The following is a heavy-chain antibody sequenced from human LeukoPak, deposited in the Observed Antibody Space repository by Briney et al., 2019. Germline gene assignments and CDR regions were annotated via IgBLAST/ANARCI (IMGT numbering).Heavy chain of an antibody. CDR2: ISSSGGST. CDR1: GFTFSGYA. J-gene: IGHJ6*04. CDR3: AELGITMIGGV. V-gene: IGHV3-23*01. D-gene: IGHD3-10*02. Sequence: GGTLRLSCAASGFTFSGYAMTWVRQAPGKGLEWVSSISSSGGSTYYADSVKGRFTISRDNAKNSLYLQMNSLRAEDTAVYYCAELGITMIGGVWGKGTTVTISS.